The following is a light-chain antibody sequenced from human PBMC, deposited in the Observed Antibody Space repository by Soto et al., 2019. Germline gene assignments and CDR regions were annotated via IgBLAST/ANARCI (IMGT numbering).Light chain of an antibody. CDR2: QVN. J-gene: IGLJ1*01. CDR1: RSDIGDSNF. V-gene: IGLV2-14*01. CDR3: ASFRSGTILV. Sequence: SVLTQPASVSGSPGQSVTISCTGPRSDIGDSNFISRYQHSPGKAPRLLIYQVNNRPSGVSGRFSGSKAGNTASLTISGLLDDDEADYFCASFRSGTILVFGSGTKVTVL.